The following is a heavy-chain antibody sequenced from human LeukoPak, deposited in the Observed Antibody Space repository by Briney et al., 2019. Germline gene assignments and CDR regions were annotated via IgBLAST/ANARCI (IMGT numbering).Heavy chain of an antibody. J-gene: IGHJ4*02. V-gene: IGHV6-1*01. CDR1: GDSVSSNSAA. CDR3: ARHVSSGSYLPGVAFDY. D-gene: IGHD1-26*01. Sequence: SQTLSLTCAISGDSVSSNSAAWNWIRQSPSRGLEWLGRTYYRSKWYNDYAVSVKSRITINPDTSKNQFSLKLSSVTAADTAVYYCARHVSSGSYLPGVAFDYWGQGTLVTVSS. CDR2: TYYRSKWYN.